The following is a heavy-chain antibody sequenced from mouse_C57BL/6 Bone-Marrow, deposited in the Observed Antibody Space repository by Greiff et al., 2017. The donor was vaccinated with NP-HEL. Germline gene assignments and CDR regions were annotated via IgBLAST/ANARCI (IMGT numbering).Heavy chain of an antibody. Sequence: QVQLQQPGAELVKPGASVKLSCKASGYTFTSYWMQWVKQRPGQGLEWIGEIDPSDSYTNYNQKFKGKATLTVDTSSSTAYMQLSSRTSEDSAVYYCASYYSNYVAYWGQGTLVTVSA. D-gene: IGHD2-5*01. CDR2: IDPSDSYT. CDR1: GYTFTSYW. CDR3: ASYYSNYVAY. J-gene: IGHJ3*01. V-gene: IGHV1-50*01.